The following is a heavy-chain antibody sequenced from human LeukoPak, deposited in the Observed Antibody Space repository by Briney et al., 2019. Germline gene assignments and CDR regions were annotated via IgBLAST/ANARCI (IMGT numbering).Heavy chain of an antibody. J-gene: IGHJ4*02. CDR2: INWSSDTK. Sequence: GGSLRLSCAASGFAFDDYAMHWVRQPPGKGLEWVASINWSSDTKVYADSVKGRFTISRDNARNSLYLQMSGLRPEDAAFYYCAGGSGYCAAFEYWGQGTLVTVSS. V-gene: IGHV3-9*01. CDR1: GFAFDDYA. D-gene: IGHD5-12*01. CDR3: AGGSGYCAAFEY.